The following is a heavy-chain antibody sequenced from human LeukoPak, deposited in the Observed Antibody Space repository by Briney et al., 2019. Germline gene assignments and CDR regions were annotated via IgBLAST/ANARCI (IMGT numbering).Heavy chain of an antibody. CDR3: ASPHHLRFGELPRRLVDY. CDR1: GGSISSSSYY. Sequence: SETLSLACTVSGGSISSSSYYWGWIRQPPGKGLEWIGSIYYSGSTYYNPSLKSRVTISVDTSKNQFSLKLSSVTAADTAVYYCASPHHLRFGELPRRLVDYWGQGTLVTVSS. V-gene: IGHV4-39*01. CDR2: IYYSGST. J-gene: IGHJ4*02. D-gene: IGHD3-10*01.